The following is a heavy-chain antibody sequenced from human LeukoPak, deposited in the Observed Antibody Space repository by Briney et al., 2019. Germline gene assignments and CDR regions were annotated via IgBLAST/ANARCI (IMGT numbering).Heavy chain of an antibody. CDR3: ARGVSGWPS. CDR1: GYAFTKYY. J-gene: IGHJ4*02. CDR2: INPNNGGT. Sequence: ASVKVSCKASGYAFTKYYMHWVRQAPGQGLEWMAWINPNNGGTNYAQKFQGRVTISKDTAISTAYMELNRLTSDDTAIYYCARGVSGWPSWGQGTLVTVSS. D-gene: IGHD6-19*01. V-gene: IGHV1-2*02.